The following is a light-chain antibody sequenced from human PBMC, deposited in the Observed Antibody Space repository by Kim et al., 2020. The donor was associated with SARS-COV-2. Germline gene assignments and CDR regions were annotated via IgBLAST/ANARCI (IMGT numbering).Light chain of an antibody. V-gene: IGKV3-20*01. Sequence: EIVLTQSPGTLSLSPGERATLSCRASQSVSSSYLAWYQQKPGQAPRLLIYGASSRATGIPDRFSGSGSGTDFTLTISRLEPEDFAVYYCQQYGSSIFTFGPGTKVD. CDR3: QQYGSSIFT. J-gene: IGKJ3*01. CDR2: GAS. CDR1: QSVSSSY.